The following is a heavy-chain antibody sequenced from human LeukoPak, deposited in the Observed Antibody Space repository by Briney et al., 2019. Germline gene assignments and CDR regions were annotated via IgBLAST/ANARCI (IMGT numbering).Heavy chain of an antibody. CDR3: ARDQGITGTRDAFDI. CDR1: GGSLSSSSYY. Sequence: SETLSLTCTVSGGSLSSSSYYWGWIRQPPGKGLEWIGSIYYSGSTYYNPSLKSRVTISVDTSKNQFSLKLSSVTAADTAVYYCARDQGITGTRDAFDIWGQGTMVTVSS. J-gene: IGHJ3*02. V-gene: IGHV4-39*07. CDR2: IYYSGST. D-gene: IGHD1-7*01.